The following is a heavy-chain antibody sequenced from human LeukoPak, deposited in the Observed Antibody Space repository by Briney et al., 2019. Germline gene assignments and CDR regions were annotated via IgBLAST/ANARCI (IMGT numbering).Heavy chain of an antibody. D-gene: IGHD2-2*01. V-gene: IGHV1-69*13. J-gene: IGHJ3*02. CDR2: IIPIFGTA. CDR3: ARVGALYCSSTSCYAFDI. Sequence: ASVKVSCKASGGTFSSYAISRVRQAPGQGLEWMGGIIPIFGTANYAQKFQGRVTITADESTSTAYMELSSLRSEDTAVYYCARVGALYCSSTSCYAFDIWGQGTMVTVSS. CDR1: GGTFSSYA.